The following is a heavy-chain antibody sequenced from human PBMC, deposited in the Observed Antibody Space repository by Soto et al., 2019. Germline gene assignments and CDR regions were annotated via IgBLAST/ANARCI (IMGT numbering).Heavy chain of an antibody. J-gene: IGHJ4*02. Sequence: GGSLRLSCAASGFTFSSYAMSWVRLAPGKGLEWVSAISGSGGTTYYADSVKGRFTISRDNSKNTLYLQMNSLRAEDTAVYYCAKVSGSYSHFDYWGQGTLVTVSS. V-gene: IGHV3-23*01. CDR1: GFTFSSYA. CDR3: AKVSGSYSHFDY. CDR2: ISGSGGTT. D-gene: IGHD1-26*01.